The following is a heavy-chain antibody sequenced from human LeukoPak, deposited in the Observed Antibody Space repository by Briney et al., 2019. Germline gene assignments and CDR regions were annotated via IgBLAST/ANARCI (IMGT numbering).Heavy chain of an antibody. CDR3: ARDHLAPGWIQLWSYYYYYGMDV. CDR2: IWYDGSNK. Sequence: GGSLRLSCAASGFTFSSYGMHWVRQAPGKGLEWVALIWYDGSNKYYADSVKGRFTISRDNSKNTLYLQMNSLRAEDTAVYYCARDHLAPGWIQLWSYYYYYGMDVWGQGTTVTVSS. J-gene: IGHJ6*02. D-gene: IGHD5-18*01. CDR1: GFTFSSYG. V-gene: IGHV3-33*01.